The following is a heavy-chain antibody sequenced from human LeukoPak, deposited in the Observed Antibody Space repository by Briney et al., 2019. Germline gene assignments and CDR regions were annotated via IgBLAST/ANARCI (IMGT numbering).Heavy chain of an antibody. J-gene: IGHJ4*02. V-gene: IGHV3-74*01. CDR1: GFTFSSYW. CDR2: ISTDGSTT. Sequence: PGGSLRLSCAASGFTFSSYWMHWVRQAPGKGLVWVSRISTDGSTTTYADSVKGRFTISRDNAKNTLYLQMNSLRAEDTAVYYCARGNGGHIDYWGQGTLVTVSS. CDR3: ARGNGGHIDY. D-gene: IGHD4-23*01.